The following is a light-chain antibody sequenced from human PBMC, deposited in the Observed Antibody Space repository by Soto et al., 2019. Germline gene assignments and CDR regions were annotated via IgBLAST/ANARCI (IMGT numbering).Light chain of an antibody. V-gene: IGLV2-14*01. Sequence: QPVLTQPASVSGSPGQSITISCTGTSSDIGGYDSVSWYQQHPGKAPKLMIYEVNNRPSGVSNRFSGSKSGNTASLTISGLQADDEADYYCNSYTSSSPVVVFGGGTQLTVL. CDR2: EVN. CDR3: NSYTSSSPVVV. CDR1: SSDIGGYDS. J-gene: IGLJ2*01.